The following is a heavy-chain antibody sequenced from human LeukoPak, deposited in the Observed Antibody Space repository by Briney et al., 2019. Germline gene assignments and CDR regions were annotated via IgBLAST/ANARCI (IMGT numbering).Heavy chain of an antibody. V-gene: IGHV3-23*01. CDR1: GFTFSSYA. D-gene: IGHD1-26*01. CDR3: ATGPRGSFEYYFDY. CDR2: ISGSGGST. J-gene: IGHJ4*02. Sequence: PGGSLRLSCAASGFTFSSYAMSWVRQAPGKGLEWVSAISGSGGSTYYADSVKGRFTISRDNYKNTLYLQMNSLRAEDTAVYYCATGPRGSFEYYFDYWGQGTLVTVSS.